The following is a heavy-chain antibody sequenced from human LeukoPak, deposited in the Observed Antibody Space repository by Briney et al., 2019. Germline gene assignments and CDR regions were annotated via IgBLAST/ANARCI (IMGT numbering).Heavy chain of an antibody. Sequence: SVKVSCKASGGTFSSYAISWVRQAPGQGLEWMGGIIPIFGTANYAQKFQGRVTITADESTSTAYMELSSLRSEDTAVYYCARREGYDYVWGSYRYKEEVWGQGTLVTVSS. CDR1: GGTFSSYA. V-gene: IGHV1-69*13. CDR2: IIPIFGTA. J-gene: IGHJ4*02. CDR3: ARREGYDYVWGSYRYKEEV. D-gene: IGHD3-16*02.